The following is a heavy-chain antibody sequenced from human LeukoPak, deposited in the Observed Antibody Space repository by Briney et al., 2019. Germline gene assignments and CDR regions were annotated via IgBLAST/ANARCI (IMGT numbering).Heavy chain of an antibody. CDR2: IYHSGST. CDR3: ARVNWSGYNFRGAFDI. D-gene: IGHD5-24*01. V-gene: IGHV4-34*01. J-gene: IGHJ3*02. CDR1: GGSFSGYY. Sequence: SETLSLTCAVYGGSFSGYYWGWIRQPPGKELEWIGSIYHSGSTYYNPSLKSRVTISVDTSKNQFSLKLSSVTAADTAVYYCARVNWSGYNFRGAFDIWGQGKMVTVSS.